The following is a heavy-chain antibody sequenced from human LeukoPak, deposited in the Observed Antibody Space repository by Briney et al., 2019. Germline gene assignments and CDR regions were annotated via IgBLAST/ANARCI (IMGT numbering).Heavy chain of an antibody. J-gene: IGHJ3*02. CDR1: GGTFSSHA. CDR3: ASPHDYGDYEVAFDI. D-gene: IGHD4-17*01. CDR2: IIPILGIA. Sequence: ASVKVSCKASGGTFSSHAISWVRQAPGQGLGWMGRIIPILGIAKHAQKFQGRVTIIADKSTSTAYMELSSLRSEDTAVYYCASPHDYGDYEVAFDIWGQGTMVTVSS. V-gene: IGHV1-69*04.